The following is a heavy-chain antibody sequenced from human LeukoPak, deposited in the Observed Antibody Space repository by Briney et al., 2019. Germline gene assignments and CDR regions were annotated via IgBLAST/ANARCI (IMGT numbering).Heavy chain of an antibody. CDR3: ARDPTLSTVTTKGLHFDY. CDR1: GYTFTSYG. D-gene: IGHD4-17*01. Sequence: ASVKVSCKASGYTFTSYGISWVRQAPGQGLEWMGWISAYNGNTNYAQKLQGRVTMTTDTSTSTAYMELRSLRSDDTAVYYCARDPTLSTVTTKGLHFDYWGQGTLVTVSS. V-gene: IGHV1-18*01. J-gene: IGHJ4*02. CDR2: ISAYNGNT.